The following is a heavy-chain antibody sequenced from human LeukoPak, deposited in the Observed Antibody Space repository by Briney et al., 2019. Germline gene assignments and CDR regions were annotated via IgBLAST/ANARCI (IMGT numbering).Heavy chain of an antibody. D-gene: IGHD3-3*01. CDR2: IYYSGST. Sequence: SETLSLTCTVSGGSISSYYWSWIRQPPGKGLEWIGYIYYSGSTNYNPSLKSRVTISVDTSKNQFSLKLSSVTAADTAVYYSARAGVVYNNWFDPWGQGTLVTVSS. CDR1: GGSISSYY. CDR3: ARAGVVYNNWFDP. V-gene: IGHV4-59*01. J-gene: IGHJ5*02.